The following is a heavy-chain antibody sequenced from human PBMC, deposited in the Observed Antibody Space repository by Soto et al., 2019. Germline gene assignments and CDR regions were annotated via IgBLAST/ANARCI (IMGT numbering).Heavy chain of an antibody. CDR3: ARDRCISTSCYEVYYYGMDV. CDR1: GGSISSSNW. V-gene: IGHV4-4*02. Sequence: QVQLQESGPGLVKPSGTLSLTCAVSGGSISSSNWWSWVRQPPGKGLEWIGEIYHSGSTNYNPSLKSRVTISVDKAKTQFSLKLSSVTAADTAVYYCARDRCISTSCYEVYYYGMDVWGQGTTVTVSS. J-gene: IGHJ6*02. CDR2: IYHSGST. D-gene: IGHD2-2*01.